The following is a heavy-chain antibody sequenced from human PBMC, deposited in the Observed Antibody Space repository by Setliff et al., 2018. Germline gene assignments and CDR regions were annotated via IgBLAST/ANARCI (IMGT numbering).Heavy chain of an antibody. J-gene: IGHJ4*02. CDR1: GFPFSISS. V-gene: IGHV3-21*01. CDR2: ISDSSFHI. D-gene: IGHD5-12*01. CDR3: ARVYSGYDPNHYFDY. Sequence: LRLSCAASGFPFSISSMHWVRQAPGKGLEWVSSISDSSFHIYYSDSVKGRFTISRDNVKNSLYLQMNSLRAEDTAVYYCARVYSGYDPNHYFDYWGQGTLVTGLL.